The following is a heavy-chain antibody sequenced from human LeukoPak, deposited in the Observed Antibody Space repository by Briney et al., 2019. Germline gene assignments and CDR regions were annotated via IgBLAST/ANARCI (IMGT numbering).Heavy chain of an antibody. J-gene: IGHJ4*02. Sequence: SETLSLTCTVSGGSISSSSYYWGWIRQPPGKGLEWIGSIYYSGSTYYNPSLKSRVTISVDTSKNQFSLKLSSVTAADTAVYYCARGPSGSFGTDYFDYWGQGTLVTVSS. V-gene: IGHV4-39*07. CDR1: GGSISSSSYY. CDR3: ARGPSGSFGTDYFDY. CDR2: IYYSGST. D-gene: IGHD1-26*01.